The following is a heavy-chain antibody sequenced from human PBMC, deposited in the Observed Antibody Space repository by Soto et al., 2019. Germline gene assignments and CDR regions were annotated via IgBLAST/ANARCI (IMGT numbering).Heavy chain of an antibody. V-gene: IGHV1-69*13. CDR2: IIPIFATT. J-gene: IGHJ5*02. CDR1: GGTFSTYV. D-gene: IGHD3-22*01. CDR3: ARTYYYDSSGPNWFDP. Sequence: SVKVSCKASGGTFSTYVFTWVRQAPGQGLEWMGGIIPIFATTNYAQKFQGRVTITANESTSTAYMELSSLRSEDTAVYYCARTYYYDSSGPNWFDPWGQGTLVTVSS.